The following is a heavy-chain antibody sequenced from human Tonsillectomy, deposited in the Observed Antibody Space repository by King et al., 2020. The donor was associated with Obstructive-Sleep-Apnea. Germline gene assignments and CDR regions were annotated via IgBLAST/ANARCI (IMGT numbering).Heavy chain of an antibody. Sequence: QLVQSGAEVKKPGESLRISCQGSGYSFSSYWVAWVRQMPGKGLEWMGIIYPGDSDIKYSPSFQGQVTISVDKSISTAYLQWSSLKASDSAIYYCARHGAAVHFYGMDVWGQGTTVTVS. CDR1: GYSFSSYW. D-gene: IGHD6-13*01. CDR3: ARHGAAVHFYGMDV. CDR2: IYPGDSDI. J-gene: IGHJ6*02. V-gene: IGHV5-51*01.